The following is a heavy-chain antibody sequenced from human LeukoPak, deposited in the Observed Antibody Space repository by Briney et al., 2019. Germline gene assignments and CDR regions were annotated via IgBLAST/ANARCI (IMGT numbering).Heavy chain of an antibody. D-gene: IGHD2-21*02. J-gene: IGHJ4*02. V-gene: IGHV3-7*01. Sequence: PGGSLRLSCAASGFTFSSYWMSWVRQAPGKGLEWVANIKQDGSEKYYVDSVKGRFTVSRDNAKNSLYLQMNSLRAEDTAVYYCARAPLTKYCGGDCYLDYWGQGTLVTVSS. CDR2: IKQDGSEK. CDR1: GFTFSSYW. CDR3: ARAPLTKYCGGDCYLDY.